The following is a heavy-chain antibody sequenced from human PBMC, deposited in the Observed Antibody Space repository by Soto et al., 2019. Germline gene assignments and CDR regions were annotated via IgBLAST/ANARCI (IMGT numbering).Heavy chain of an antibody. J-gene: IGHJ6*03. CDR1: GGSISSSSYY. CDR3: AKEDFGSALSYLAV. CDR2: IYYSGST. D-gene: IGHD3-3*01. Sequence: PSETLSLTCTVSGGSISSSSYYWGCIRQPPGKGLEWIGSIYYSGSTYYNPSLKSRVTISVDTSKNQFSLKLSSVTAADTAVYNCAKEDFGSALSYLAVWGKGTTDPVSS. V-gene: IGHV4-39*02.